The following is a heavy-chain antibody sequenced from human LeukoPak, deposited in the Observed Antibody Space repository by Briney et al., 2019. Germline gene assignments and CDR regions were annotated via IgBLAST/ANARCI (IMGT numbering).Heavy chain of an antibody. Sequence: GESLKISCQGSGYSFTTYWIGWVRQMPGKGLEWVGTIYPGDADTRYSTSFQGQVTISADKSINTAYLQWSSLKASDTAMYYCARKYSSGWPNWGQGTLVTVSS. J-gene: IGHJ4*02. CDR2: IYPGDADT. CDR3: ARKYSSGWPN. CDR1: GYSFTTYW. D-gene: IGHD6-19*01. V-gene: IGHV5-51*01.